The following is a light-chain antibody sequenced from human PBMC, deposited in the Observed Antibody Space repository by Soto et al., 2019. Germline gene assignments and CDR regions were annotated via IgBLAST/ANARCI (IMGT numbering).Light chain of an antibody. Sequence: DIQMTQSPSSLSASVGDTVTITCRPSQSISTYLNWYQQKPGKAPNLLIYTTSSLHSGVPSRFSGSGSGTDFTLTISSLQPEDFATYYCQQSYSTPITFGRGTRLEIK. V-gene: IGKV1-39*01. CDR3: QQSYSTPIT. CDR2: TTS. J-gene: IGKJ5*01. CDR1: QSISTY.